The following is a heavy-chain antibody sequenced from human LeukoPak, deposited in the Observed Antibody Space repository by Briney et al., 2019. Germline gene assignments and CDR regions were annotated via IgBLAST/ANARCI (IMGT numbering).Heavy chain of an antibody. CDR2: IKEDGSKK. Sequence: GGSLRLSCAASGFTFSSYWMTWVRQAPGKGLEWVANIKEDGSKKNYVDSVKGRFTISRDNAKNSLFLQMNSLRAEDTAVYYCAREISGPATAYDYWGQGTLVTVSS. CDR1: GFTFSSYW. J-gene: IGHJ4*02. CDR3: AREISGPATAYDY. V-gene: IGHV3-7*03. D-gene: IGHD2-2*01.